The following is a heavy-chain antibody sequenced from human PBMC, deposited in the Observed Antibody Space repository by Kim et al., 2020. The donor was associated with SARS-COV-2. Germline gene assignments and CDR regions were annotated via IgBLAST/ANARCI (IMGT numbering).Heavy chain of an antibody. D-gene: IGHD3-10*01. CDR1: GFTFSSYA. CDR3: ARDRRYYYGSGLDYYYYYYGMDV. CDR2: ISYDGSNK. Sequence: GGSLRLSCAASGFTFSSYAMHWVRQAPGKGLEWVAVISYDGSNKYYADSVKGRFTISRDNSKNTLYLQMNSLRAEDTAVYYCARDRRYYYGSGLDYYYYYYGMDVWGQGTTVTVSS. J-gene: IGHJ6*02. V-gene: IGHV3-30*04.